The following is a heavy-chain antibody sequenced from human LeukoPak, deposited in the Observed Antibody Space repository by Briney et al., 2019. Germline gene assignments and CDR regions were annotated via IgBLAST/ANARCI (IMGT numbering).Heavy chain of an antibody. CDR1: GGSISSGGYS. V-gene: IGHV4-30-2*01. CDR2: IYHSGST. CDR3: ARARDPDGDVYGDYAYYYYGMDV. J-gene: IGHJ6*02. D-gene: IGHD4-17*01. Sequence: SQTLSLTCAVSGGSISSGGYSWRWIRQPPGKGLEWIGYIYHSGSTYYNPSLKSRVTISVDRSKNQFSLKLSSVTAADTAVYYCARARDPDGDVYGDYAYYYYGMDVWGQGTTVTVSS.